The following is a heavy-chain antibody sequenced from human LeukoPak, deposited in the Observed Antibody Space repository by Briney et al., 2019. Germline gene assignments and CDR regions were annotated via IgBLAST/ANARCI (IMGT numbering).Heavy chain of an antibody. Sequence: ASVKVSCKASGGTFSSYAISWVRQAPGQGLEWMGIINPSGGSTSYAQKFQGRVTMTRDTSTSTVYMELSSLRSEDTAVYYCARSDRDGYNFDYWGQGTLVTVSS. CDR2: INPSGGST. J-gene: IGHJ4*02. V-gene: IGHV1-46*01. CDR3: ARSDRDGYNFDY. D-gene: IGHD5-24*01. CDR1: GGTFSSYA.